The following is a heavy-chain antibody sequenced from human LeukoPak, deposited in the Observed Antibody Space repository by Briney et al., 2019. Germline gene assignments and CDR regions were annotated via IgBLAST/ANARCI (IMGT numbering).Heavy chain of an antibody. D-gene: IGHD6-19*01. J-gene: IGHJ4*02. CDR2: IYYSGST. CDR3: ARVGWLSINFDY. CDR1: GGSISSSSYY. V-gene: IGHV4-39*07. Sequence: SETLSLTCTVSGGSISSSSYYWGWIRQPPGKGLEWIGSIYYSGSTYYNPSLKSRVTISVDTSKNQFSLKLSSVTAADTAVYYCARVGWLSINFDYWGQGTLVTVSS.